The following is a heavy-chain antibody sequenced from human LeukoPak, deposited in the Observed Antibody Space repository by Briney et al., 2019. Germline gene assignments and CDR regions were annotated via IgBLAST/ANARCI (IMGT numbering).Heavy chain of an antibody. CDR3: ARVITMVRGVIPREDY. Sequence: ASVKVSCKASGYTFTSYGISWVRQAPGQGLEWMGWISAYNGNTNYAQKLQGRVTMTTDTSTGTAYMELRSLRSDDTAVYYCARVITMVRGVIPREDYWGQGTLVTVSS. J-gene: IGHJ4*02. CDR1: GYTFTSYG. D-gene: IGHD3-10*01. V-gene: IGHV1-18*01. CDR2: ISAYNGNT.